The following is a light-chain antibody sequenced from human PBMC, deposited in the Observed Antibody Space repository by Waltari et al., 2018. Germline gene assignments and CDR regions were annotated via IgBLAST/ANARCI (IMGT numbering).Light chain of an antibody. CDR1: SSDIGNYNF. J-gene: IGLJ7*01. Sequence: QSALTQPRSVSGSPGQSVTISCSGTSSDIGNYNFVSWYQQHPGHAPKLLIYDVVKRPSGVPDRFSGSKSGNTASLTISGLQTEDEGDYYCCSYAGSYTFVFGGGTQLTVL. CDR2: DVV. CDR3: CSYAGSYTFV. V-gene: IGLV2-11*01.